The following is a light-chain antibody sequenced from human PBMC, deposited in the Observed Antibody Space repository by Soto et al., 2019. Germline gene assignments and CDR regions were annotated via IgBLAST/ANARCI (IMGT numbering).Light chain of an antibody. CDR3: QQYGSSHT. CDR2: GAS. V-gene: IGKV3-20*01. Sequence: EIVLTQSPGTLSLSPGERATLSCMASQSVSNNYLAWYQQKPGQAPRLLIYGASSRATGIPDRFSGSGSGTDFILTINRLEPEDFAVYYCQQYGSSHTFGQGTRLEIK. CDR1: QSVSNNY. J-gene: IGKJ5*01.